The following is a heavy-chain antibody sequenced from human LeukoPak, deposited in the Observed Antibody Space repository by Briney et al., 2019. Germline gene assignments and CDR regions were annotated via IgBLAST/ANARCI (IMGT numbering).Heavy chain of an antibody. CDR3: ARGSIFGVVIIRRRGFDY. V-gene: IGHV4-34*01. J-gene: IGHJ4*02. CDR2: INHSGST. D-gene: IGHD3-3*01. Sequence: PSETLSLTCAVYGGSFSGYYWSWIRQPPGKGLEWIGEINHSGSTNYNPSLKSRVTISVDTSKNQFSLKLSSVTAADTAVYYFARGSIFGVVIIRRRGFDYWGQGTLVTVSS. CDR1: GGSFSGYY.